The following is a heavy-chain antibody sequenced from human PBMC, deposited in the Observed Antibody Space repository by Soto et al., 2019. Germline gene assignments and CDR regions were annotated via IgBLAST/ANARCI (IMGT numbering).Heavy chain of an antibody. J-gene: IGHJ4*02. Sequence: ASVKVSCKASGYTFTSYGISWVRQAPGQGLEWMGWISAYNGNTNYAQKLQGRVTMTTDTSTSTAYMELRSLRSDDTAVYYCARDRRYCTNGVCYYFDYWGQGTLVTVSS. V-gene: IGHV1-18*01. CDR2: ISAYNGNT. D-gene: IGHD2-8*01. CDR3: ARDRRYCTNGVCYYFDY. CDR1: GYTFTSYG.